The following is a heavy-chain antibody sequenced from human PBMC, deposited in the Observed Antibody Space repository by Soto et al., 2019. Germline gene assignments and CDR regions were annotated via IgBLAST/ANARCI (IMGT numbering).Heavy chain of an antibody. Sequence: QVQLQESGPGLVKPSETLSLTCTVSGGSMSASYWSWIRQPPGKGLEWIGYIYYSGSTNYNPSLKSRVTISIDTSMNQFSLKLSSVTAADTAVYYCARRQGSSSWLDYWGQGTLVTVSS. CDR3: ARRQGSSSWLDY. J-gene: IGHJ4*02. V-gene: IGHV4-59*01. CDR1: GGSMSASY. D-gene: IGHD6-13*01. CDR2: IYYSGST.